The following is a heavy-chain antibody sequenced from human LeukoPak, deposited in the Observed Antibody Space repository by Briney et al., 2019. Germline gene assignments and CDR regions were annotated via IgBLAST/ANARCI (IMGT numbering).Heavy chain of an antibody. J-gene: IGHJ5*02. CDR2: INPNSGGT. D-gene: IGHD3-9*01. Sequence: ASVKVSCKASGYTFTGYYMHWVRQAPGQGLEWMGWINPNSGGTNYAQKFQGWVTMTRDTSISTAYMELSRLRSDDTAVYYCARGLRYSTAYNWFDPWGQGTPVTVSS. CDR1: GYTFTGYY. V-gene: IGHV1-2*04. CDR3: ARGLRYSTAYNWFDP.